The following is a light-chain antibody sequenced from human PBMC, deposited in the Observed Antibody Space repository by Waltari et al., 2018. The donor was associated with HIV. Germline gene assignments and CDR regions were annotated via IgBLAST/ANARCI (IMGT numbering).Light chain of an antibody. CDR2: DNN. Sequence: QSVLTQPPSVSAAPGQKVTISCSGSSSNIGNNYVSWYQQLPGTAPKPLIYDNNKRPSGIPDRFSGSKSGTSATLGITGLQTGDEADYYCGTWDSSLSALWVFGGGTKLTVL. J-gene: IGLJ3*02. V-gene: IGLV1-51*01. CDR1: SSNIGNNY. CDR3: GTWDSSLSALWV.